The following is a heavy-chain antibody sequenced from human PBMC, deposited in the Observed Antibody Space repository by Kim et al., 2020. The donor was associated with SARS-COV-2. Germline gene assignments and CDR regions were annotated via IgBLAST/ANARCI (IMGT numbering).Heavy chain of an antibody. V-gene: IGHV3-30*07. CDR3: ASESYYDILTGHSAPDY. J-gene: IGHJ4*02. Sequence: VKGRFTISRDNSKNTLYLQMTSLRAEDTAVYYCASESYYDILTGHSAPDYWGQGTLVTVSS. D-gene: IGHD3-9*01.